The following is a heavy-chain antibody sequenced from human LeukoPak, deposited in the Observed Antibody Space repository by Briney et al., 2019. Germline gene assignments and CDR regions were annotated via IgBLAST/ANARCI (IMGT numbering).Heavy chain of an antibody. CDR3: AKFFPAYCGGDCYPRAGYFDY. Sequence: GGSLRLSCAASGFTFSSNAMSWVRQAPGKGLEWVSAISGSGGSTYYADSVKGRFTISRDNSKNTLYLQMNSLRAEDTAVYYCAKFFPAYCGGDCYPRAGYFDYWGQGTLVTVSS. CDR2: ISGSGGST. J-gene: IGHJ4*02. CDR1: GFTFSSNA. V-gene: IGHV3-23*01. D-gene: IGHD2-21*02.